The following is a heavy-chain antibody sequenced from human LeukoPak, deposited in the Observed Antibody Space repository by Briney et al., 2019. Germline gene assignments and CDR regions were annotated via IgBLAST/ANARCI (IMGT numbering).Heavy chain of an antibody. D-gene: IGHD2-2*01. Sequence: SETLSLTCTVSGGSISSYYWSWIRKPPGKGLEWIGYIYYSGNTNYNPSLKSRVTISVDTSKNQFSLKLSSVTAADTAVYYCARYYCSSTICSHFDYWGQGTLVTVSS. CDR2: IYYSGNT. J-gene: IGHJ4*02. CDR3: ARYYCSSTICSHFDY. V-gene: IGHV4-59*01. CDR1: GGSISSYY.